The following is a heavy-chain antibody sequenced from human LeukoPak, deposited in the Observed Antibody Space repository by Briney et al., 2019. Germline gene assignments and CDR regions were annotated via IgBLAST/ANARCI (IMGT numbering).Heavy chain of an antibody. D-gene: IGHD3-10*01. CDR2: INHSGST. CDR1: GGSFSGYY. Sequence: PSETLSLTCAVYGGSFSGYYWSWIRQPPGKGLEWIGEINHSGSTNYNPSLKSRVTISVDTSKNQFSLKLSSVTAADTAVYYCARRFSPTYYYGSGSYFSWFDPWGQGTLVTVSS. V-gene: IGHV4-34*01. J-gene: IGHJ5*02. CDR3: ARRFSPTYYYGSGSYFSWFDP.